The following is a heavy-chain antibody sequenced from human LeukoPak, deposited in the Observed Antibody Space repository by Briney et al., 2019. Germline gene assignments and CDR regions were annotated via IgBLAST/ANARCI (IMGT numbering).Heavy chain of an antibody. V-gene: IGHV5-51*01. Sequence: GGSLRLSXKGSGYSFTSYWIGWVRQMPGKGLEWMGIIYPGDSDTRYSPSFQGQVTISADKFISTAYLQWSSLKASDTAMYYCPRRGGYSYGSIDYWGQGTLVTVSS. CDR3: PRRGGYSYGSIDY. CDR2: IYPGDSDT. D-gene: IGHD5-18*01. CDR1: GYSFTSYW. J-gene: IGHJ4*02.